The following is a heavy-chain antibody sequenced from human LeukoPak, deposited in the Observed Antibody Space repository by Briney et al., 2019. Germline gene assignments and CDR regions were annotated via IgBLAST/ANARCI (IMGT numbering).Heavy chain of an antibody. D-gene: IGHD6-19*01. CDR3: ARVVGSSGWPGNNWFDP. J-gene: IGHJ5*02. CDR2: INGYGSST. V-gene: IGHV3-74*01. Sequence: PGGSLRLSCAASGFTFVSYWMHWVRQAPGKGLVWVSRINGYGSSTDFADSVKGRFTISRDNAKNTLYLQMNSLRAEDTAVYYCARVVGSSGWPGNNWFDPWGQGTLVTVSS. CDR1: GFTFVSYW.